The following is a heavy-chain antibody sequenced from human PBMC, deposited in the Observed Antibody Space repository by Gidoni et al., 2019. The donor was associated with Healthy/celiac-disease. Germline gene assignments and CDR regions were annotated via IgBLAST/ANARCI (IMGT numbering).Heavy chain of an antibody. J-gene: IGHJ5*02. Sequence: EVQLVESGGVVVQPGGSMRLGCEASGFTFADYSMHWVRHAPGKGLEWVSLISLDGGSTYYAESVKGRFTISRDNSKNSLYLQMNSLRTEDTALYYCAQDSTVATISGWFDPWGQVTLVTVSS. D-gene: IGHD5-12*01. CDR2: ISLDGGST. CDR1: GFTFADYS. V-gene: IGHV3-43*01. CDR3: AQDSTVATISGWFDP.